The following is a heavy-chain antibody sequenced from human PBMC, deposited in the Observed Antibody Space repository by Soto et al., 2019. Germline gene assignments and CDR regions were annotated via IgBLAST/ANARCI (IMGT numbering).Heavy chain of an antibody. Sequence: QVQLVESGGGVVQPGRSLRLSCAASGFTFSSYGMHWVRQAPGKGLEWVAVISYDGSNKYYADSVKGRFTISRDNSKNTLYLQMNSLRAEDTAVYYCARDRDIAISYGMDVWGQGTTVTVSS. D-gene: IGHD5-12*01. CDR3: ARDRDIAISYGMDV. J-gene: IGHJ6*02. CDR2: ISYDGSNK. CDR1: GFTFSSYG. V-gene: IGHV3-30*03.